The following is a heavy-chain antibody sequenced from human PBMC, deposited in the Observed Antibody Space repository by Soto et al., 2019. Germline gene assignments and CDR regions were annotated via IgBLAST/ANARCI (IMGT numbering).Heavy chain of an antibody. J-gene: IGHJ6*03. D-gene: IGHD3-3*01. CDR3: ARVGLEWLLPHPPYYYYMDV. Sequence: GGSLRLSCAASGFTFSSYGMHWVRQAPGKGLEWVAVIWYDGSNKYYADSVKGRFTISRDNSKNTLYLQMNSLRAEDTAVYYWARVGLEWLLPHPPYYYYMDVWGKGTTVTVSS. CDR1: GFTFSSYG. CDR2: IWYDGSNK. V-gene: IGHV3-33*01.